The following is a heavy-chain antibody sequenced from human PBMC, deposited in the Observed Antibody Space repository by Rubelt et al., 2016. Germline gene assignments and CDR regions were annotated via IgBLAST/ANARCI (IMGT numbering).Heavy chain of an antibody. V-gene: IGHV3-23*04. J-gene: IGHJ6*02. CDR1: GFTFSSYA. D-gene: IGHD3-10*02. CDR3: ARDGCITMSCMDV. CDR2: ISGSGGST. Sequence: EVQLVESGGGLVQPGGSLRLSCAASGFTFSSYAMSWVRQAPGKGLEWVSAISGSGGSTYYADSVKGRFTISRENSKNTLYLQMNSLRAEDTAVYYCARDGCITMSCMDVWGQGTTVTVSS.